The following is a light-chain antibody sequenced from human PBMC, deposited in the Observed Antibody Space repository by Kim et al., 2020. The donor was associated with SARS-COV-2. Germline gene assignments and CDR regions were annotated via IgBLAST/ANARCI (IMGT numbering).Light chain of an antibody. V-gene: IGLV2-14*03. CDR2: DIS. Sequence: QSALTQPASVSGSPGQSITISCTGSSSDVGGYDYVSWYQKFPGKAPKLIISDISNQPSGISNRFSGSKSGNTASLTISGLQAEDEAAYYCSSFTSSTAHVCGTGTKVTVL. CDR3: SSFTSSTAHV. CDR1: SSDVGGYDY. J-gene: IGLJ1*01.